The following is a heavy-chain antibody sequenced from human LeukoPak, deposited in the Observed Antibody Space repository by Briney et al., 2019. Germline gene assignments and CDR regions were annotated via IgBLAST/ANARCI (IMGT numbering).Heavy chain of an antibody. D-gene: IGHD3-22*01. J-gene: IGHJ3*02. CDR1: GGSFSGYY. V-gene: IGHV4-34*01. CDR3: ARDTGPYYYDSSGPHAFDI. CDR2: INHSGST. Sequence: SETLSLTCAVYGGSFSGYYWSWIRQPPGKGLEWIGEINHSGSTNYNPSLKSRVTISVDTSKNQFSLKLSSVTAADTAVYYCARDTGPYYYDSSGPHAFDIWGQGTMVTVSS.